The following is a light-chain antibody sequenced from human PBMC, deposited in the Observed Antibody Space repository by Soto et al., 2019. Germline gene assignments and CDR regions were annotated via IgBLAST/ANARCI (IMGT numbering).Light chain of an antibody. J-gene: IGKJ1*01. V-gene: IGKV3D-15*01. Sequence: EIVMPQSPATLSVSPGERATLSCRASQSVSSNLAWYQQKPGQAPRLLIYGASTRATGIPARFSGSGSGTDFTLTISRLEPEDFAVYYCQQRGAFGQGTKVDIK. CDR1: QSVSSN. CDR3: QQRGA. CDR2: GAS.